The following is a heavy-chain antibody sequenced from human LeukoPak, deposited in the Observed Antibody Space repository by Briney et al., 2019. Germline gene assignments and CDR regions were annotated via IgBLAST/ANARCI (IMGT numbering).Heavy chain of an antibody. CDR2: IYHSGST. D-gene: IGHD2-2*01. Sequence: PSETLSLTCAVSGGSISSGGYSWSWIRQPPGKGLEWIGYIYHSGSTYYNPSLKSRVTISVDRSKNQFSLKLSSVTAADTAVYYCARLPYCSSTSCYAETDYWGQGTLVTVSS. V-gene: IGHV4-30-2*01. J-gene: IGHJ4*02. CDR3: ARLPYCSSTSCYAETDY. CDR1: GGSISSGGYS.